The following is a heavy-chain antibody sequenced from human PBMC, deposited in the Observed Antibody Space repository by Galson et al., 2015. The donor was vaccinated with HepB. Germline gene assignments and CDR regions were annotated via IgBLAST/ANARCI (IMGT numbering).Heavy chain of an antibody. J-gene: IGHJ5*02. Sequence: ETLSLTCAVSGYSISNAYYWGWIRQPPGKGLEWIGSIFHSGNTYYNPSLKSRVTISVDTSKNQFSLKLSSVTAADTAVYYCARGSGGSSWYRWFDPWGQGTLVTVSS. D-gene: IGHD6-13*01. CDR3: ARGSGGSSWYRWFDP. CDR2: IFHSGNT. V-gene: IGHV4-38-2*01. CDR1: GYSISNAYY.